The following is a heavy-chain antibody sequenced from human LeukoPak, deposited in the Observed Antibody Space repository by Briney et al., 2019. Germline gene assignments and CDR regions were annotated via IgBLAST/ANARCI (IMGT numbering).Heavy chain of an antibody. Sequence: GGSLRLSCAASGFTFSSYNMNWVRQAPGKGLEWVSYISSSSRTIYYADSVKGRFTISRDNSKNTLYLQMNSLRAEDTAVYYCAKEHCSSTSCRYYYYYMDVWGKGTTVTISS. J-gene: IGHJ6*03. CDR1: GFTFSSYN. D-gene: IGHD2-2*01. CDR3: AKEHCSSTSCRYYYYYMDV. V-gene: IGHV3-48*01. CDR2: ISSSSRTI.